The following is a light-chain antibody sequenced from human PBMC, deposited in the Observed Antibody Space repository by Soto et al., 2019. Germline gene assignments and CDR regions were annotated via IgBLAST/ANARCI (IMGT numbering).Light chain of an antibody. Sequence: QSALTQPPSASGSPGQSVAISCTGTSSDVGGYSYVSWYQQHPGKAPKLMIYEVSKRPSGVPDRFSGSKSGNTASLAISGLRSEDEADYYCAAWDGSLSGHVFGTGTKLTVL. CDR2: EVS. CDR1: SSDVGGYSY. J-gene: IGLJ1*01. CDR3: AAWDGSLSGHV. V-gene: IGLV2-8*01.